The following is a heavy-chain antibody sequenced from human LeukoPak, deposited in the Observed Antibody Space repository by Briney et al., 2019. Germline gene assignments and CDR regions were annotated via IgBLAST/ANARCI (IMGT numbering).Heavy chain of an antibody. J-gene: IGHJ4*02. D-gene: IGHD6-19*01. CDR1: GFTFSSYG. V-gene: IGHV3-30*18. CDR3: AKPQLHSSGWYVFDY. CDR2: ISYDGSNK. Sequence: GGSLRLSCAASGFTFSSYGMHWVRQAPGKGLKCVAVISYDGSNKYYADSVKGRFTISRDNSKNTLYLQMNSLRAEDTAVYYCAKPQLHSSGWYVFDYWGQGTLVTVSS.